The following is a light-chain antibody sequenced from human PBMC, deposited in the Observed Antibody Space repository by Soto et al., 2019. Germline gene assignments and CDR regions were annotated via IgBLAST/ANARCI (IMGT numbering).Light chain of an antibody. J-gene: IGLJ1*01. CDR2: NVY. CDR1: SSDVGAYNF. V-gene: IGLV2-14*03. CDR3: SAYTVSRTYV. Sequence: QTALTQPASVSGSPGPSITISCTGTSSDVGAYNFVSWHQQHPGKAPKLMIYNVYDRPSGISYRFSGSKSGNTASLTISGLQGEDEADYYCSAYTVSRTYVFGTGTKVTVL.